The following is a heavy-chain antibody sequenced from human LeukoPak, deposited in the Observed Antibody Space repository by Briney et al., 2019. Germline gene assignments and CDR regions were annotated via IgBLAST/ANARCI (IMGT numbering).Heavy chain of an antibody. V-gene: IGHV4-59*12. J-gene: IGHJ4*02. Sequence: SETLSLTCTVSGGSISSYYWSWIRQPPGKGLEWIGYIYYSGSTNYNPSLKSRVTISVDTSKNQFSLKLSSVTAADTAVYYCARERVGGSFDYWGQGTLVTVSS. D-gene: IGHD2-15*01. CDR1: GGSISSYY. CDR2: IYYSGST. CDR3: ARERVGGSFDY.